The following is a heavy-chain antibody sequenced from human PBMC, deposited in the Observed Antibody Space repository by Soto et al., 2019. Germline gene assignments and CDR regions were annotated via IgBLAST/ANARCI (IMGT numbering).Heavy chain of an antibody. J-gene: IGHJ4*02. V-gene: IGHV1-3*04. CDR1: GFTFTGSS. Sequence: ASVKVSCKASGFTFTGSSIHWVRQAPGQNLQWLGWIDTNDGRTKYSQSFQGRVTITRDTSASTAYMELNSLKSEDTAVYYCARGHWTQTLADYYLDSWAQGTLVTVSS. CDR2: IDTNDGRT. CDR3: ARGHWTQTLADYYLDS. D-gene: IGHD1-1*01.